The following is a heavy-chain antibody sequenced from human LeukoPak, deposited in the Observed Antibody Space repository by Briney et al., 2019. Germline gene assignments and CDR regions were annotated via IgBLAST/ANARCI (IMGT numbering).Heavy chain of an antibody. J-gene: IGHJ4*02. CDR3: AKGSGGSGSFYNHFDC. V-gene: IGHV3-30*18. CDR2: ISSDGSNK. D-gene: IGHD3-10*01. Sequence: GGSLRLSCAASGFTFRNYGMHWVRQAPGKGLEWVAVISSDGSNKYYADSVKGRFTISRDNSKNTLSLQMNSLRTEDTAVFYCAKGSGGSGSFYNHFDCWGQGTLVTVSS. CDR1: GFTFRNYG.